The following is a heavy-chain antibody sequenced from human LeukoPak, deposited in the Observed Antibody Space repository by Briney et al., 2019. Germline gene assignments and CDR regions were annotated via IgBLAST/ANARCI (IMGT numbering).Heavy chain of an antibody. J-gene: IGHJ6*03. CDR2: IIPIFGTA. D-gene: IGHD2-2*01. V-gene: IGHV1-69*05. CDR1: GGTFSSYA. CDR3: ARTHVVDCSSTSCPNYPYYYYYMDV. Sequence: ASVKVSCKASGGTFSSYAISWVRQAPGQGLEWMGGIIPIFGTANYAQKFQGRVTITTDESTSTAYMELSSLKSEDTAVYYCARTHVVDCSSTSCPNYPYYYYYMDVWGKGTTVTVSS.